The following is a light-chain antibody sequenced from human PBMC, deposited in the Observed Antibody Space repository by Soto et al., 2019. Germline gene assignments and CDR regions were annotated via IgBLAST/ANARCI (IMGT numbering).Light chain of an antibody. Sequence: EIVLTQSPGTLSLSPGERATLSCRASQSVSSSYLAWYQQKPGQAPRLLIYGASSRATGIPDRFSGSGSGTEFTLTISRLEPEDFAVYYCQQRRTFGQGTKVDIK. CDR2: GAS. J-gene: IGKJ1*01. V-gene: IGKV3-20*01. CDR1: QSVSSSY. CDR3: QQRRT.